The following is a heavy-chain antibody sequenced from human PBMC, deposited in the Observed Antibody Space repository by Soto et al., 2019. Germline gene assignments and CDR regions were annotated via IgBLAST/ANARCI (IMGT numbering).Heavy chain of an antibody. Sequence: QVQLVQSGAEVKKPGASVKVSCKASGYTFTNYDINWVRHATGQGLEWMGWMNPNSGNTGYAQKLQGRVTMTRDTSINTAYMELSSLRSEDTAVYYCVRLPDNVDVLTCRSGYNDYWGQGTMVTVSS. CDR3: VRLPDNVDVLTCRSGYNDY. CDR1: GYTFTNYD. J-gene: IGHJ4*02. D-gene: IGHD3-9*01. V-gene: IGHV1-8*01. CDR2: MNPNSGNT.